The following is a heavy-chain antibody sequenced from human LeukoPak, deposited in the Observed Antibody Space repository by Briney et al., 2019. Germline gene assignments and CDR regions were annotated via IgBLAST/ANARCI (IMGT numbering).Heavy chain of an antibody. CDR3: AKDMGSSGWSLVDY. J-gene: IGHJ4*02. V-gene: IGHV3-23*01. D-gene: IGHD6-19*01. CDR1: GFTFSSYA. Sequence: GGSLRLSCAASGFTFSSYAMSWVRQAPGKGLEWVSGVSGNGVSTDYADSAKGRFTISRDNSKNTLHLQMNSLRAEDTALYYCAKDMGSSGWSLVDYWGQGTLVTVSS. CDR2: VSGNGVST.